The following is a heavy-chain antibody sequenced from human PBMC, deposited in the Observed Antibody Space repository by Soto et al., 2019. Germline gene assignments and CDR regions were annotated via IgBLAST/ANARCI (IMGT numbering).Heavy chain of an antibody. CDR1: VGAISTYY. Sequence: SETLSLTCTVSVGAISTYYWTWIRQPAGKGLGWIGRIYSSGSTKYNPSLQSRVTMSLDTSNNQFSLRLTSVTAADTAVYYCARGQRFSDWFDPWGQGTLVTVSS. CDR3: ARGQRFSDWFDP. D-gene: IGHD3-3*01. J-gene: IGHJ5*02. CDR2: IYSSGST. V-gene: IGHV4-4*07.